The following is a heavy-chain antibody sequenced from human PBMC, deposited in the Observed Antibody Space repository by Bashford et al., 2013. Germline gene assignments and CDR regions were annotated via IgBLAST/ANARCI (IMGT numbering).Heavy chain of an antibody. V-gene: IGHV3-15*01. D-gene: IGHD4-23*01. CDR2: VKAIGEGGTI. CDR1: EFTFEKFW. CDR3: ARYYGGNSVGAFDI. Sequence: GSRRDSPVLPLEFTFEKFWMNWVRQAPGKGLEWVGRVKAIGEGGTIDYAAPVKGRFTIFRDDSKTTLYLHMNSLRTEDTALYHCARYYGGNSVGAFDIWGQGTMVTVSS. J-gene: IGHJ3*02.